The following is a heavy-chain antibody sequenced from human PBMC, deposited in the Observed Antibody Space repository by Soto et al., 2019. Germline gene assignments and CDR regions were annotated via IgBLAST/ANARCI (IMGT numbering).Heavy chain of an antibody. CDR2: ISGSGGST. J-gene: IGHJ4*02. Sequence: GGSLRLSCAASGFTFSSYAMRWVRQAPGKGLEWVSAISGSGGSTYYADSVKGRFTISRDNSKNTLYLQMNSRRAEDTVVYYCAKGEGSGSYYGFDYWGQGTLVTVSS. D-gene: IGHD3-10*01. CDR1: GFTFSSYA. CDR3: AKGEGSGSYYGFDY. V-gene: IGHV3-23*01.